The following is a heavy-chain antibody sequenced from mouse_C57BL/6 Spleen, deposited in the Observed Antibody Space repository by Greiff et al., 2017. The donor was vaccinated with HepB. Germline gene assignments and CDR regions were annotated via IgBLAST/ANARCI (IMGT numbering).Heavy chain of an antibody. V-gene: IGHV2-2*01. CDR1: GFSLTSYG. J-gene: IGHJ1*03. Sequence: VKLKQSGPGLVQPSQSLSITCTVSGFSLTSYGVHWVRQSPGKGLEWLGVIWSGGSTDYNAAFISRLSISKDNSKSQVFFKMNRLQADDTAIYYCARNSDYSNYVRYFDVWGTGTTVTVSS. CDR3: ARNSDYSNYVRYFDV. D-gene: IGHD2-5*01. CDR2: IWSGGST.